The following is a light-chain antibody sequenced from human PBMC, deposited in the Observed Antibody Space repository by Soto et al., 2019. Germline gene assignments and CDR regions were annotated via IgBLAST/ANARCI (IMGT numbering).Light chain of an antibody. Sequence: EIVLTQSPGTLSLSPGEGATLSCRASQSISSNFLAWYQQKRGQAPRLLIHGASNRATGIPERFSGSGSGTHFTLTISRLGPEDFAVYYCQQYGSSPITFGQGTRLEIK. J-gene: IGKJ5*01. CDR3: QQYGSSPIT. V-gene: IGKV3-20*01. CDR2: GAS. CDR1: QSISSNF.